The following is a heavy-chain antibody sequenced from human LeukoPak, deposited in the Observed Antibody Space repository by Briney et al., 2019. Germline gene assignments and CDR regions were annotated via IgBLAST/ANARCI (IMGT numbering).Heavy chain of an antibody. V-gene: IGHV4-31*03. J-gene: IGHJ5*02. Sequence: SETLSLTCTVSGGSISSGGYYWSWIRQHPGKGLEWIGYIYYSGSTYYNPSLKSRVTISVDTSKNQFSLKLSSVTAADTAVYYCARVGTDYGASVNWFDPWGQGTPVTASS. D-gene: IGHD4/OR15-4a*01. CDR1: GGSISSGGYY. CDR2: IYYSGST. CDR3: ARVGTDYGASVNWFDP.